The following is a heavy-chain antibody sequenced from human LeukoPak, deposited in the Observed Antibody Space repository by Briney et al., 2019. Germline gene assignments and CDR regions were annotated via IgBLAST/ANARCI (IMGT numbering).Heavy chain of an antibody. V-gene: IGHV4-39*01. J-gene: IGHJ4*02. CDR1: GGSISSSSYY. CDR2: IYYSGST. D-gene: IGHD6-19*01. Sequence: SETLSLTCTVSGGSISSSSYYWGWIRQPPGKWLEWIGSIYYSGSTYYNPSLKSRVTISVDTSKNQFSLKLSSVTAADTAVYYCARLWGQWLLFDYWGQGTLVTVSS. CDR3: ARLWGQWLLFDY.